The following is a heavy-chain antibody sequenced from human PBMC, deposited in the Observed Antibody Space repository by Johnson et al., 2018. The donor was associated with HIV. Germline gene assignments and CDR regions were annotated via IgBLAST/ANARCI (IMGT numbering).Heavy chain of an antibody. V-gene: IGHV3-30*14. CDR1: GFTFSNYA. CDR2: ISYDGNNK. CDR3: AKPQLLADDIFNF. D-gene: IGHD6-19*01. Sequence: QVQLVESGGGVVQPGRSLRLSCAASGFTFSNYAMHWVRQAPGRGLEWVAVISYDGNNKYYADSVKGRFTISRDNSKNALYLQMNSLRAEDTGVYYCAKPQLLADDIFNFWGQGTMVIVSS. J-gene: IGHJ3*01.